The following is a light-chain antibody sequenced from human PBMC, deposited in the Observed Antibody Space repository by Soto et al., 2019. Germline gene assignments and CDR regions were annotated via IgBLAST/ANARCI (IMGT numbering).Light chain of an antibody. CDR3: QQYGSSTQT. CDR1: QSVISSY. J-gene: IGKJ1*01. Sequence: EIVLTQSPATLSLSPGERATIACGASQSVISSYLAWYQQKPGLAPRLLIYDASSRATGIPDRFSGSGAGTDFTLTISRLEPEDFAVYYCQQYGSSTQTFGQGTKVDIK. V-gene: IGKV3D-20*01. CDR2: DAS.